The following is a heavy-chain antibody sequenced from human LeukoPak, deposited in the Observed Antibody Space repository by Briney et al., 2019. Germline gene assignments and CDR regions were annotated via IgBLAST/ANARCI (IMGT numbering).Heavy chain of an antibody. V-gene: IGHV3-33*01. CDR2: IWYDGSNK. CDR3: ARAQKGAYWFDP. D-gene: IGHD3-16*01. Sequence: GGSLRLSCAASGFTFSSYGMHWVHQAPGKGLEWVAVIWYDGSNKYYADSVKGRFTISRDNSKNTLYLQMNSLRAEDTAVYYCARAQKGAYWFDPWGQGTLVTVSS. J-gene: IGHJ5*02. CDR1: GFTFSSYG.